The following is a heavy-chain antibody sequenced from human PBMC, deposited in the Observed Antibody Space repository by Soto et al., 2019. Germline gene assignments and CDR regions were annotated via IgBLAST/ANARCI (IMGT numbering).Heavy chain of an antibody. J-gene: IGHJ6*02. CDR2: ISSGSEYI. V-gene: IGHV3-21*01. CDR1: GFTFSTYG. D-gene: IGHD6-13*01. Sequence: EMQLVESGGGLVKPGGSLRLSCAASGFTFSTYGMNWVRQAPGKGLEWVSSISSGSEYIYYADSLKGRLTISIDNARNALYLQLNSLRAEDTAVYYCATDGAAGSVMEVWGQGTTVTVSS. CDR3: ATDGAAGSVMEV.